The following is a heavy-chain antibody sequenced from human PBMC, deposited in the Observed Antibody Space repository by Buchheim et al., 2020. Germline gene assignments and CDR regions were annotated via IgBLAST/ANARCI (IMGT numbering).Heavy chain of an antibody. Sequence: QVQLVQSGSELKKPGASVKVSCKAPGYSFTSYGMSWVRQAPGQGFEWMGWINTNTGNPTYAQGFTGRFAFSLDTSVSTASLQISSLKAEDTDIYYCARVASIFGVVIKRYFDYWGQGTL. D-gene: IGHD3-3*01. CDR2: INTNTGNP. J-gene: IGHJ4*02. V-gene: IGHV7-4-1*02. CDR1: GYSFTSYG. CDR3: ARVASIFGVVIKRYFDY.